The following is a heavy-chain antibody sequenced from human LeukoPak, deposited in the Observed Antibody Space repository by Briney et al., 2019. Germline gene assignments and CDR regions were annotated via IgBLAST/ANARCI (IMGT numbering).Heavy chain of an antibody. CDR2: IIPIFGTA. Sequence: SVKVSCKASGGTLSSYAISWVRQAPGQGLEWMGGIIPIFGTANYAQKFQGRVTITADESTSTAYMELSSPRSEDTAVYYCARDDYYDSSGYYTLDYWGQGTLVTVSS. V-gene: IGHV1-69*01. D-gene: IGHD3-22*01. CDR3: ARDDYYDSSGYYTLDY. CDR1: GGTLSSYA. J-gene: IGHJ4*02.